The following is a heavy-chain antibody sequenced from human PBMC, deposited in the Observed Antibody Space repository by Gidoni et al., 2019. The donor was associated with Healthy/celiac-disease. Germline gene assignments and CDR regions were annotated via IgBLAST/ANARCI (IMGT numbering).Heavy chain of an antibody. CDR2: IYSGGST. V-gene: IGHV3-53*01. Sequence: ELQLVEPGGGEIQPGGSLRLYCAAAGFTVSSNYMSWVRQAPGKVLEWVSVIYSGGSTYSADSVKGRFTISRDNSKNTLYLQMNSLRAEDTAVYYCARLWFGESPYFDYWGQGPLVTVSS. J-gene: IGHJ4*02. D-gene: IGHD3-10*01. CDR3: ARLWFGESPYFDY. CDR1: GFTVSSNY.